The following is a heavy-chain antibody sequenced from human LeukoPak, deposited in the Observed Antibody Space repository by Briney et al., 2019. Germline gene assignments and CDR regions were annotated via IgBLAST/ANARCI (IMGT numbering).Heavy chain of an antibody. Sequence: PSQTLSLTCTVSGGSISSGSYYWSWIRQPARKGLEWIGRIYTSGSTNYNPSLKSRVTISVDTSKNQFSLKLSSVTAADTAVYYCARGSTIFGVVIRENRHNWFDPWGQGTLVTVSS. CDR1: GGSISSGSYY. J-gene: IGHJ5*02. CDR3: ARGSTIFGVVIRENRHNWFDP. CDR2: IYTSGST. D-gene: IGHD3-3*01. V-gene: IGHV4-61*02.